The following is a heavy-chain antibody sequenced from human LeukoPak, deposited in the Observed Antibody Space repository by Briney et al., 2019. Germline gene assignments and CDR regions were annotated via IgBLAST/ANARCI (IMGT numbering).Heavy chain of an antibody. V-gene: IGHV3-53*01. J-gene: IGHJ4*02. D-gene: IGHD6-13*01. CDR1: GLTFSSNY. CDR3: AREGASSSFGY. Sequence: GGSLRLSCVVSGLTFSSNYMSWVRQAPGKGLEWVSVLYSGGNTYHADSVKGRFTISRDNSENTLYLQMNSLRAEDTAVYYCAREGASSSFGYWGQGTLVTVSS. CDR2: LYSGGNT.